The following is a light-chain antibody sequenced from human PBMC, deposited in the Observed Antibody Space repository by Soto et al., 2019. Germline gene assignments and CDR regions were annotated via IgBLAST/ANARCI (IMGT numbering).Light chain of an antibody. J-gene: IGLJ1*01. V-gene: IGLV2-14*01. Sequence: QSVLTQPASVSGSPGQSITISCTGTSTDVGRYNYVSWYQQHPGKAPKLMVYDVSNRPSWVSDRFSGSKSGITASLTISGLQAEDEVDYYCTSYTSDSTYVFGTGPKVPVL. CDR1: STDVGRYNY. CDR2: DVS. CDR3: TSYTSDSTYV.